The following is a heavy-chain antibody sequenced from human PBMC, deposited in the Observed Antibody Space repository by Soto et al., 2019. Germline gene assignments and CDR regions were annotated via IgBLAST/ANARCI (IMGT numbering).Heavy chain of an antibody. CDR2: ISSSSSYI. V-gene: IGHV3-21*04. J-gene: IGHJ4*02. Sequence: PGGSLRLSCAASGFTFSSYSMNWVRQAPGKGLEWVSSISSSSSYIYYADSVKGRFTISRDNAKNSLYLQMNSLRAEDTAVYYCARGYYDILTGYLRGFDYWGQGTLVTVSS. CDR1: GFTFSSYS. CDR3: ARGYYDILTGYLRGFDY. D-gene: IGHD3-9*01.